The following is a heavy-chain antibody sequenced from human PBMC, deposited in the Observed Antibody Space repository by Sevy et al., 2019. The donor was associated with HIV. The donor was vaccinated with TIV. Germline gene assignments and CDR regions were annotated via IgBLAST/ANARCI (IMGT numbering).Heavy chain of an antibody. J-gene: IGHJ5*02. Sequence: ASVKVSCKVSGYTLAKVSMHWVRQAPGKGLEWMGGFDPEEGKIIYSQNFQGRVTMTGDTSTDKAYMELSSLRSEDTAVYYCATLYYYGSGSPRGWFDPWGQGTLVTVSS. CDR2: FDPEEGKI. CDR3: ATLYYYGSGSPRGWFDP. V-gene: IGHV1-24*01. CDR1: GYTLAKVS. D-gene: IGHD3-10*01.